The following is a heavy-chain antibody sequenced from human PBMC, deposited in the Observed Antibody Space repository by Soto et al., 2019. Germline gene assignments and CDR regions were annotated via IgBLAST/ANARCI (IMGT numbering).Heavy chain of an antibody. V-gene: IGHV1-18*01. Sequence: QVQLVQSGAEVKKPGASVKVSCKASGYTFTSYGISWVRQAPGQGLEWMGWLSAYNGNTNDAQKLQGRVTMTTDTSTSTAYMELRSLRSDDTAVYYCARAYSYGYGLDYYYGMDVWGQGTTVTVSS. J-gene: IGHJ6*02. CDR3: ARAYSYGYGLDYYYGMDV. CDR1: GYTFTSYG. CDR2: LSAYNGNT. D-gene: IGHD5-18*01.